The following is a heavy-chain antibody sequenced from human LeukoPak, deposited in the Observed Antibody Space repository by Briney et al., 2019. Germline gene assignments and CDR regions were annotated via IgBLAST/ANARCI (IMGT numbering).Heavy chain of an antibody. CDR1: GGSISNDY. D-gene: IGHD5-24*01. CDR2: FYCSGST. Sequence: SETLSLSCTVSGGSISNDYWSWLRQPPGKGLGWIGYFYCSGSTNYNPSLKSRVTISMDTSKNQFSLRLSSVTAADTAVYYCARYVRDGYNPYYIDYWGQGTLVTVSP. CDR3: ARYVRDGYNPYYIDY. V-gene: IGHV4-59*01. J-gene: IGHJ4*02.